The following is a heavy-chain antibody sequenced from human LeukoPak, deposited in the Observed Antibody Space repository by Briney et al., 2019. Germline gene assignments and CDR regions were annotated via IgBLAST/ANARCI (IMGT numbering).Heavy chain of an antibody. J-gene: IGHJ4*02. CDR3: AREWDPGYYYDSSGYYC. CDR2: IYTSGST. CDR1: GGSISSYY. Sequence: PSETLSLTCTVSGGSISSYYWSWIRQPAGKGLEWIGRIYTSGSTNYNPSLKSRVTISVDTSKNQFSLKLSSVTAADTAVYYCAREWDPGYYYDSSGYYCWGQGTLVTVSS. V-gene: IGHV4-4*07. D-gene: IGHD3-22*01.